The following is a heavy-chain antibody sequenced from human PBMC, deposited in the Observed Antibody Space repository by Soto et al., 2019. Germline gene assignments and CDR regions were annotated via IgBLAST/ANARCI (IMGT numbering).Heavy chain of an antibody. CDR3: ARGMSGSGLSDFEF. D-gene: IGHD6-19*01. V-gene: IGHV3-21*01. Sequence: EVQLVESGGGLVKPGESLTLSCAASGFTFSSYSMNWVRQAPGEGLEWVSSISSSSTTYTSYADSVKGRFTISRDNAKNSLYLQMNSLRAEDTAVFYCARGMSGSGLSDFEFWGQGTLVAVSS. CDR1: GFTFSSYS. J-gene: IGHJ4*02. CDR2: ISSSSTTYT.